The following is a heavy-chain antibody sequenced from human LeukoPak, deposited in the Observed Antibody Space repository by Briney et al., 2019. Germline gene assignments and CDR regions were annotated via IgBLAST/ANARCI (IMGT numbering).Heavy chain of an antibody. Sequence: GSLRLSCAASGNYWMHWVRQAPGKGLVWVSHINSDGSWTSYADSVKGRFTISRDNSKNTLYLQMNSLRAEDTAEYYCAKDSNGWYQRGSNYFDYWGQGTLVTVPS. V-gene: IGHV3-74*01. CDR3: AKDSNGWYQRGSNYFDY. J-gene: IGHJ4*02. D-gene: IGHD6-19*01. CDR1: GNYW. CDR2: INSDGSWT.